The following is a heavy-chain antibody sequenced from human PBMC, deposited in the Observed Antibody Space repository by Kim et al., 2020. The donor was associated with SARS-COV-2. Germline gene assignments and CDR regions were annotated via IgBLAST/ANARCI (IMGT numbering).Heavy chain of an antibody. Sequence: GGSLRLSCAASGFTLSTYAMHWVRQTPGKGLEWVAVISYDGSNNYYADSVKGRFTISRDNSKNPLYLQMNSLRPEDTAVYHCARDPWSRLRGLICSYYGKDVRVQGTTVTVSS. D-gene: IGHD3-10*01. CDR3: ARDPWSRLRGLICSYYGKDV. CDR2: ISYDGSNN. CDR1: GFTLSTYA. V-gene: IGHV3-30-3*01. J-gene: IGHJ6*02.